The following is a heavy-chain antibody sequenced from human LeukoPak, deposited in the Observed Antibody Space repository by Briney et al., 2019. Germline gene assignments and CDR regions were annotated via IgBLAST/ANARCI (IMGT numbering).Heavy chain of an antibody. J-gene: IGHJ5*02. Sequence: GGSLRLSCAASGFTFSSYSMNWVRQAPGKGLEWVSSISSSSSYIYYADSVKGRFTISRDNAKNSLYLQMNSLRAEDTAVYYCARVPTVGDFWSGYYRRWFDPWGQGTLVTVSS. V-gene: IGHV3-21*01. CDR1: GFTFSSYS. CDR2: ISSSSSYI. CDR3: ARVPTVGDFWSGYYRRWFDP. D-gene: IGHD3-3*01.